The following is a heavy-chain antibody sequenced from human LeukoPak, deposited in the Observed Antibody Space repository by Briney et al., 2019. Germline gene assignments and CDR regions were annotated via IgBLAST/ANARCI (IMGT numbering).Heavy chain of an antibody. J-gene: IGHJ4*02. Sequence: SETLSLTCTVSGGSISSSSYYWGWIRQPPGKGLEWIGSIYYSGSTYYNPSLESRVTISVDTSKNQFSLKLSSVTAADTAVYYCARDPSYSGYDGDYWGQGTLVTVSS. CDR2: IYYSGST. CDR1: GGSISSSSYY. CDR3: ARDPSYSGYDGDY. D-gene: IGHD5-12*01. V-gene: IGHV4-39*07.